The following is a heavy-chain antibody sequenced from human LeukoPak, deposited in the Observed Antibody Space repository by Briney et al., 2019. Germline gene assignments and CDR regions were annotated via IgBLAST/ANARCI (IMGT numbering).Heavy chain of an antibody. J-gene: IGHJ3*02. CDR3: ARVPGYCSSTSCRKDAFDI. CDR2: MNPNSGNT. CDR1: GGTFSSYA. Sequence: ASVKVSCKASGGTFSSYAINWVRQATGQGLEWMGWMNPNSGNTGYAQKFQGRVTMTRDTSTSTVYMELSSLRSEDTAVYYCARVPGYCSSTSCRKDAFDIWGQGTMVTVSS. V-gene: IGHV1-8*02. D-gene: IGHD2-2*01.